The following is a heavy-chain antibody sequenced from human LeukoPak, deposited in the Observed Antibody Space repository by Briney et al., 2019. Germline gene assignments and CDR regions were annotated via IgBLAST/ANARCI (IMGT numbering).Heavy chain of an antibody. D-gene: IGHD3-3*01. J-gene: IGHJ5*02. Sequence: SETLSLTCAVYGGSFSGYYWSWIRQPPGKGLEWIGEINHSGSTNYNPSFKSRVTISVDTSKNQFSLKLSSVTAADTAVYYCARGGIRFSECYKFDPWGQGTLVAVSS. CDR1: GGSFSGYY. CDR3: ARGGIRFSECYKFDP. V-gene: IGHV4-34*01. CDR2: INHSGST.